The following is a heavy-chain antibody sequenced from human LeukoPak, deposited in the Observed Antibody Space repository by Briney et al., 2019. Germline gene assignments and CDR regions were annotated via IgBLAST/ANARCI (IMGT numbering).Heavy chain of an antibody. V-gene: IGHV4-39*07. CDR1: GGSTSSSSYS. Sequence: SETLSLTCTVSGGSTSSSSYSWGWIPQTPGKGLEWIGTIYYRVVTYSNPSLKSRVTISVDTSKNQFSLKLTSVTAADTAVYYCARGLRYYDSRDRFDYWGQGTLVTVSS. J-gene: IGHJ4*02. CDR2: IYYRVVT. D-gene: IGHD3-22*01. CDR3: ARGLRYYDSRDRFDY.